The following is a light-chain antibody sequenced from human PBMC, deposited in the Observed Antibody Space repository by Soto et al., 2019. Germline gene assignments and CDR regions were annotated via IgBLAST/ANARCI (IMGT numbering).Light chain of an antibody. CDR1: QDINFY. J-gene: IGKJ2*03. V-gene: IGKV1-39*01. Sequence: DIQMTQSPSSVSASIGDTVTITCRASQDINFYLNWYQQKPGEVPKLLIYSASTLHSGVPARFTSSGSETDFTLTIRSLQPEDFATYYCQHGDVAPYSFGQGTKVDI. CDR3: QHGDVAPYS. CDR2: SAS.